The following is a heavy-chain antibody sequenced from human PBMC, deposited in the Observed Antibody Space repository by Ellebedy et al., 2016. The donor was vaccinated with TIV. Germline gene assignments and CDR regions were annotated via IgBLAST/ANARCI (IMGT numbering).Heavy chain of an antibody. V-gene: IGHV2-5*02. D-gene: IGHD3-9*01. CDR3: AHAFMGTFDRFDYSFDY. CDR1: GFSLRPSGVG. CDR2: VFWDDDK. Sequence: SGPTLVXPTQTLTLTCTFSGFSLRPSGVGVAWIRQPPEKALEWLAMVFWDDDKRFSPSLRTRLTITKDTSKNQVVLTMTNMDPVDTATYYCAHAFMGTFDRFDYSFDYWGQGTLVTVSS. J-gene: IGHJ4*02.